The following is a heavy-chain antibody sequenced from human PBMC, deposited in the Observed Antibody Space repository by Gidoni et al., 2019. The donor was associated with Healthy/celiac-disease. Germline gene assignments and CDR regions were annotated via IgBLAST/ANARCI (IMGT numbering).Heavy chain of an antibody. V-gene: IGHV1-69*01. CDR2: IIPIFGTA. CDR1: GGTFSSYA. J-gene: IGHJ6*02. D-gene: IGHD2-21*02. CDR3: ASKAYCGGDCYSWALGYYYGMDV. Sequence: VQLVQSGAEVKKPGSSVKVSCKASGGTFSSYAISWVRQAPGQGLEWMGGIIPIFGTANYAQKFQGRVTITADESTSTAYMGLSSLRSEDTAVYYCASKAYCGGDCYSWALGYYYGMDVWGQGTTVTVSS.